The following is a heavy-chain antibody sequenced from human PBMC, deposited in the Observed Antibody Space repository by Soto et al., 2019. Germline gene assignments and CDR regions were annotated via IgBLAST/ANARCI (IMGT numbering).Heavy chain of an antibody. Sequence: QVQLVQSGAEVKKPGASVKVSCKASGYTFTSYDINWVRQATGQGLEWMGWMNPNSGNTGYAQKFQGRVTMTRNTSISTAYMEVSSLRSEDTAVYYCARLGITIFGVVISNWGQGTLVTVSS. CDR2: MNPNSGNT. CDR1: GYTFTSYD. V-gene: IGHV1-8*01. CDR3: ARLGITIFGVVISN. D-gene: IGHD3-3*01. J-gene: IGHJ4*02.